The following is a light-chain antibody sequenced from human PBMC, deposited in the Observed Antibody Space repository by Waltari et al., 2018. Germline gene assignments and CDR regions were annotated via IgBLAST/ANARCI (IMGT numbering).Light chain of an antibody. Sequence: IVMTQSPDSLAVSLGERATINCKSSQSLLYRSNNNNYLAWYQQKPGQPPKLLIYWASTRESGVPDRFSGSGSGTDFTLTISTLQAEDVAVYYCQQHYGVLWTFGQGTKVEI. J-gene: IGKJ1*01. CDR3: QQHYGVLWT. V-gene: IGKV4-1*01. CDR1: QSLLYRSNNNNY. CDR2: WAS.